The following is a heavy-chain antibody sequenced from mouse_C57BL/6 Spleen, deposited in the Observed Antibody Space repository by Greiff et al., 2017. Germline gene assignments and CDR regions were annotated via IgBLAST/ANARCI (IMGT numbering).Heavy chain of an antibody. CDR3: AREGSIGYDYDDGYFDY. Sequence: EVQLQQSGPGLVKPSQSLSLTCSVTGYSITSGYYWNWIRQFPGNKLEWMGYISYDGSNNYNPSLKNRISITRDTSKNQFFLKLNSVTTEDTATYYCAREGSIGYDYDDGYFDYWGQGTTLTVSS. J-gene: IGHJ2*01. V-gene: IGHV3-6*01. CDR1: GYSITSGYY. CDR2: ISYDGSN. D-gene: IGHD2-4*01.